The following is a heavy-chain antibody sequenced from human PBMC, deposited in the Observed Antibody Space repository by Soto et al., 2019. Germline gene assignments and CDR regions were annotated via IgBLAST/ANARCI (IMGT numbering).Heavy chain of an antibody. CDR2: IKSKTDGGTT. CDR1: GFTFSNAW. Sequence: GGSLRLSCAASGFTFSNAWMSWVRQAPGKGLEWVGRIKSKTDGGTTDYGAPVKGRFTMSSDDSKNTLYLQMNSLKTEDTTVYYCTTGRRKDSEDYGDYSVYYYYYYMDVWGKGTTVTVSS. CDR3: TTGRRKDSEDYGDYSVYYYYYYMDV. D-gene: IGHD4-17*01. J-gene: IGHJ6*03. V-gene: IGHV3-15*01.